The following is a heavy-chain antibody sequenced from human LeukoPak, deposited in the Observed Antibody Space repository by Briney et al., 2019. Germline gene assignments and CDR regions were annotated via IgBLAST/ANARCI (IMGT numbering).Heavy chain of an antibody. CDR1: GYIFTAYY. CDR2: INPNSGGT. CDR3: ARESNYYDSSGYHY. Sequence: ASVKVSCKASGYIFTAYYLHWVRQAPGQGLEWMGWINPNSGGTNYAQKFQGRVTMTRDTSISTAYMELSRLRSDDTAVYYCARESNYYDSSGYHYWGQGTLVTVSS. V-gene: IGHV1-2*02. J-gene: IGHJ4*02. D-gene: IGHD3-22*01.